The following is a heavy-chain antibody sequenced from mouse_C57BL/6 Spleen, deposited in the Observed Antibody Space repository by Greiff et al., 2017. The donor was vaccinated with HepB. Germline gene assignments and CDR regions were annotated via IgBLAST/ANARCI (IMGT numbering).Heavy chain of an antibody. CDR3: ARHEVSYYYGSSRYYFDY. CDR1: GYTFTEYT. D-gene: IGHD1-1*01. Sequence: QVQLQQSGAELVKPGASVKLSCKASGYTFTEYTIHWVKQRSGQGLEWIGWFYPGSGSIKYNEKFKDKATLTADKSSSTVYMELSRLTSEDSAVYFCARHEVSYYYGSSRYYFDYWGQGTTLTVSS. CDR2: FYPGSGSI. V-gene: IGHV1-62-2*01. J-gene: IGHJ2*01.